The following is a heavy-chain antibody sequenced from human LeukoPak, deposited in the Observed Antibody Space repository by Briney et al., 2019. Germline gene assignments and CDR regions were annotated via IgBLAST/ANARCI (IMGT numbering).Heavy chain of an antibody. V-gene: IGHV4-34*01. CDR2: INHSGST. Sequence: SETLSLTCAVYGGSFSGYYLSWIRQPPGKGLEWIGEINHSGSTNYNPSLKSRVTISVDTSKNQFSLKLSSVTAADTAVYYCARVVTIFGVVPDYYYYYYMGVWGKGTTVTVSS. CDR3: ARVVTIFGVVPDYYYYYYMGV. J-gene: IGHJ6*03. CDR1: GGSFSGYY. D-gene: IGHD3-3*01.